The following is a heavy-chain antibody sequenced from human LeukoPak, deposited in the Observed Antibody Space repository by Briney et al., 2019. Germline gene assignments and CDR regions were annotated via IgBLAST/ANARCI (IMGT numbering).Heavy chain of an antibody. J-gene: IGHJ4*02. CDR1: GFTFSSYS. V-gene: IGHV3-21*01. CDR2: ISSSSSYI. CDR3: ARDSARWLQFRFDY. Sequence: GGSLRLSCAASGFTFSSYSMNWVRQAPGKGLEWVSSISSSSSYIYYADSVKGRFTISRDNAKNSLYLQMNSLRAEDTAVYYCARDSARWLQFRFDYWGQGTLVTVSS. D-gene: IGHD5-24*01.